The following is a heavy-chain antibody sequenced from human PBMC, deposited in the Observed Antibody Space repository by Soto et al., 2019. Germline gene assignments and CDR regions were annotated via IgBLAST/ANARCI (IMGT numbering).Heavy chain of an antibody. CDR3: VKDESINWYSGHFRH. CDR2: IKWNSGSI. CDR1: GFTFDDYA. J-gene: IGHJ1*01. Sequence: SVRLSCAASGFTFDDYAMHWVRQVAGKGLEWVSGIKWNSGSIGYGDSVKGRFAISRDNAKNSLHLQMNSLSAEDTAFYYCVKDESINWYSGHFRHWGQGTLVTVSS. V-gene: IGHV3-9*01. D-gene: IGHD6-13*01.